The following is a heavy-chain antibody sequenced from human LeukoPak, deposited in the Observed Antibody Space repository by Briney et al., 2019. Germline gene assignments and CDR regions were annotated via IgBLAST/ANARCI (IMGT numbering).Heavy chain of an antibody. CDR3: ARRNCSGGSCYGDAFDI. V-gene: IGHV4-4*07. D-gene: IGHD2-15*01. J-gene: IGHJ3*02. CDR1: GGSISSYY. CDR2: IYTSGST. Sequence: SETLSLTCTVSGGSISSYYWSWIRQPAGRGLEWIGRIYTSGSTNYNPSLKSRVTISVDTSKNQFSLKLSSVTAADTAVYYCARRNCSGGSCYGDAFDIWGQGTMVTVSS.